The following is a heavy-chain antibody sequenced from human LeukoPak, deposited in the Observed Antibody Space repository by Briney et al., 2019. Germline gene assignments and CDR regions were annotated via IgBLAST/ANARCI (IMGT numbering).Heavy chain of an antibody. CDR1: GGSFGGYY. CDR3: ARGGYFAWFPFAY. J-gene: IGHJ4*01. Sequence: PSETLSLTCAVYGGSFGGYYWTWIRQPPGKGLEGIGRINHGGITSYNPSLQSRVTMSVDASKNQFSLNLTSVTAADTAMYYCARGGYFAWFPFAYWGQGSLVTVSS. D-gene: IGHD3-9*01. CDR2: INHGGIT. V-gene: IGHV4-34*01.